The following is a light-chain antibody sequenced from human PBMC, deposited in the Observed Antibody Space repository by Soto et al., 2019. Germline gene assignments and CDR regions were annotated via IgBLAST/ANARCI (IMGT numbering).Light chain of an antibody. J-gene: IGKJ4*01. Sequence: EIVLTQSPGTLSLSPGERATLSCRASQSLSNNYLAWYQQKPGQAPRLLIYDASSRATGIPDRFSGSGSGTDFTLSMSRLEPEDYAVYYCQQYGSSPLTCGGGTKVDIK. CDR3: QQYGSSPLT. V-gene: IGKV3-20*01. CDR1: QSLSNNY. CDR2: DAS.